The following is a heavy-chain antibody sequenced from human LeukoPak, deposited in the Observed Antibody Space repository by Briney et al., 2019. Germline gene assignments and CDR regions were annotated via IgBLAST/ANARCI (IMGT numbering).Heavy chain of an antibody. J-gene: IGHJ3*02. CDR2: IIPILGIA. V-gene: IGHV1-69*04. CDR3: ASQYSSSWYSAFDI. D-gene: IGHD6-13*01. Sequence: SVKVSCKASGGTFSSYAISWVRQAPGQGLEWMGRIIPILGIANYAQKFQGRVTITADKSTSTAYMELSSLRSEDTAVYYCASQYSSSWYSAFDIWGQGTMVTVSS. CDR1: GGTFSSYA.